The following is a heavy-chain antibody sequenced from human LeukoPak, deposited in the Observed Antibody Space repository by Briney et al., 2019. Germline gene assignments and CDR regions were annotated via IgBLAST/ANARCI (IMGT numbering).Heavy chain of an antibody. CDR1: GLTFSNYA. D-gene: IGHD6-13*01. V-gene: IGHV3-30-3*01. Sequence: GGSLRLSCAASGLTFSNYAMHWVRQAPGKGLEWVAVISYDETNKYYTDSVKGRFTISRDNSKNTLYLQMNSLRAEDTAVYYCATSPRYKQQLGYLDYWAREPWSPSPQ. CDR3: ATSPRYKQQLGYLDY. J-gene: IGHJ4*02. CDR2: ISYDETNK.